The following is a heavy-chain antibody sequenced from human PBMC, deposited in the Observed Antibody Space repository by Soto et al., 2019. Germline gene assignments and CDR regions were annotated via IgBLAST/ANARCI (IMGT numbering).Heavy chain of an antibody. CDR3: ARARTYYDILTGYYSSFDY. D-gene: IGHD3-9*01. CDR1: GGSFSGYY. CDR2: INHSGST. V-gene: IGHV4-34*01. J-gene: IGHJ4*02. Sequence: SETLSLTCAVDGGSFSGYYWSWIRQPPGKGLEWIGEINHSGSTNYNPSLKSRVTISVDTSKNQFSLKLSSVTAADTAVYYCARARTYYDILTGYYSSFDYWGQGTLVTVSS.